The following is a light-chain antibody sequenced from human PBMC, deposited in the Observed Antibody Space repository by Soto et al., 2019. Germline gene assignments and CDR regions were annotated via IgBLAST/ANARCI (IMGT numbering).Light chain of an antibody. CDR2: EVS. V-gene: IGLV2-23*02. CDR3: CSFGGSSTLDVV. J-gene: IGLJ2*01. CDR1: SSDVGSYNL. Sequence: QSALTQPASVSGSPGQSITISCTGTSSDVGSYNLVSWYQQHPGKAPKLMIYEVSKRPSGVSNRFSGSKSGNTASLASPGLQAEEEGDCYWCSFGGSSTLDVVFGGGTQLTVL.